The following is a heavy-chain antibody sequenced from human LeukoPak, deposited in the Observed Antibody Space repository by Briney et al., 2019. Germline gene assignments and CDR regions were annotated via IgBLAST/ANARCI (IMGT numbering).Heavy chain of an antibody. CDR1: GYTFTSYG. CDR3: ARDLPYDILTGEDAFDI. J-gene: IGHJ3*02. Sequence: ASVKVSCKASGYTFTSYGISWVRQAPGQGLEWMGWISAYNGNTNYAQKLQGRVTMTTDSSTSTAYMELRCLRSDDTAVYYCARDLPYDILTGEDAFDIWGQGTMVTVSS. V-gene: IGHV1-18*01. CDR2: ISAYNGNT. D-gene: IGHD3-9*01.